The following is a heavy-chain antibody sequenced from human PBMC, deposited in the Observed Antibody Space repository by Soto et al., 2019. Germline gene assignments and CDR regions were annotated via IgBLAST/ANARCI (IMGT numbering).Heavy chain of an antibody. V-gene: IGHV3-23*01. J-gene: IGHJ4*02. Sequence: EVQLLESGGGLVQPGGSLRLSCTASGFTFNDYAMSWVRQAPGKGLEWVSGISGGGGNTYYADSVKGLFTISRDNSKNTLYVQMSSLRAEDTAIYFCAKSSCGWSLFDCWGQGTMVTVSS. CDR1: GFTFNDYA. D-gene: IGHD6-19*01. CDR2: ISGGGGNT. CDR3: AKSSCGWSLFDC.